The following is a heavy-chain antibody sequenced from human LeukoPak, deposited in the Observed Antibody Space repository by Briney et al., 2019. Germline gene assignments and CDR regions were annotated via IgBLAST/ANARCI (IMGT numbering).Heavy chain of an antibody. CDR3: ARLGYYDSSGYRSNWFDP. D-gene: IGHD3-22*01. V-gene: IGHV4-38-2*02. J-gene: IGHJ5*02. Sequence: PSETLSLTCTVSGYSISSGYYWGWIRQPPGKGLEWIGSIYHSGSTYYNPSLKSRVTISVDTSKNQFSLKLSSVTAADTAVYYCARLGYYDSSGYRSNWFDPWGQGTLVTVSS. CDR2: IYHSGST. CDR1: GYSISSGYY.